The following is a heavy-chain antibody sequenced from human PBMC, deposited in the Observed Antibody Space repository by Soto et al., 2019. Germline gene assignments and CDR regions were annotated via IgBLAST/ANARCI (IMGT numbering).Heavy chain of an antibody. CDR1: GGSISSYY. CDR3: ARDFPSPDV. CDR2: LYYSGST. V-gene: IGHV4-59*01. J-gene: IGHJ6*04. Sequence: SETLSLTCTVSGGSISSYYWSWIRQPPGKGLEWIGYLYYSGSTNYNPSLKSRVTISVDTAQNQFFLKLSSVTAADTAAYFCARDFPSPDVCGRGTTVTVSS.